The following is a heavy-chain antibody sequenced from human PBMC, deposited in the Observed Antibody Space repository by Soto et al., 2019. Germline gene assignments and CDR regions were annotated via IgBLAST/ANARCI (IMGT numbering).Heavy chain of an antibody. Sequence: EVQLVESGGGLVQPGGSLRVSCVASGFTFSSYWMTWVRQAPGKGLEWVANINQDGSEKYSVDSVKGRFTISRDNAKNSLYLQMNSLRAEDTAVYYCARDGDGDYNDFYYWGQGTLVTVSS. CDR2: INQDGSEK. J-gene: IGHJ4*02. V-gene: IGHV3-7*01. D-gene: IGHD1-1*01. CDR3: ARDGDGDYNDFYY. CDR1: GFTFSSYW.